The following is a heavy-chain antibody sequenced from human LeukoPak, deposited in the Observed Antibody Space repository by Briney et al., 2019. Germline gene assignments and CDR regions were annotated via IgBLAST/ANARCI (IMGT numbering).Heavy chain of an antibody. CDR1: GYTFTGYY. Sequence: ASVKVSCKASGYTFTGYYIHWVRQAPGQGLEWMGWVIPNSGGTNYAQKFQGRVTMTRDTSITTAYMELRRLRSDDTAVYYCARGTAEGYTYGRYYFDYWGQGTLVTVSS. V-gene: IGHV1-2*02. J-gene: IGHJ4*02. D-gene: IGHD5-18*01. CDR2: VIPNSGGT. CDR3: ARGTAEGYTYGRYYFDY.